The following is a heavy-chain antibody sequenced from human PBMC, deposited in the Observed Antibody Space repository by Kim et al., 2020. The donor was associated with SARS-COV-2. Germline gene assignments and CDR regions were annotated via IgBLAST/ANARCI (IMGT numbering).Heavy chain of an antibody. J-gene: IGHJ4*02. CDR3: ARAYGGWELDY. CDR2: TRNKANSYTT. D-gene: IGHD4-17*01. V-gene: IGHV3-72*01. Sequence: GGSLRLSCAASGFTFSDHYMDWVRQAPGKGLEWVGRTRNKANSYTTEYAASVKGRFTISRDDSKNSLYLQMNSLKTEDTAVYYCARAYGGWELDYWGQGTLVTVSS. CDR1: GFTFSDHY.